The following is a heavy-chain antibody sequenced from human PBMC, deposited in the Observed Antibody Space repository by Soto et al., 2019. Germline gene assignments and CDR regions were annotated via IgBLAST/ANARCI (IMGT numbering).Heavy chain of an antibody. CDR3: AGDRNAGIAVAGTRGGVYYFDY. D-gene: IGHD6-19*01. J-gene: IGHJ4*02. CDR1: GGSVSSGSYY. V-gene: IGHV4-61*01. CDR2: IYYSGST. Sequence: SETLSLTCTVSGGSVSSGSYYWSWIRQPPGKGLEWIGYIYYSGSTNYNPSLKSRVTISVDTSKNQFSLKLSSVTAADTAVYYCAGDRNAGIAVAGTRGGVYYFDYWGQGTLVTVSS.